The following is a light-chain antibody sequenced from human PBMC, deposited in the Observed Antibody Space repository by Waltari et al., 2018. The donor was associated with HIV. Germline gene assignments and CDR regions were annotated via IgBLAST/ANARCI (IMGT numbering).Light chain of an antibody. J-gene: IGLJ3*02. CDR3: CSFTGDSTWV. CDR2: EVN. V-gene: IGLV2-23*02. Sequence: QSALTQPASVSGSPGQSITMSCTGAGGAVGTYNLVSCYQQHPGKAPKLMIYEVNKRPSGVSNRFSGSKSGNTASLTISGLQAEDEAHYFCCSFTGDSTWVFGGGTKLTVL. CDR1: GGAVGTYNL.